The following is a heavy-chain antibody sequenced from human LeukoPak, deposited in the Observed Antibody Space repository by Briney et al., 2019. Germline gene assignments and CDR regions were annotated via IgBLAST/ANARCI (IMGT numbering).Heavy chain of an antibody. J-gene: IGHJ6*03. V-gene: IGHV3-11*01. CDR2: LTSTGKTI. CDR3: ARGLKWPTSYYHMDL. Sequence: GGSLRLSCAASGFSFSDYSMCWIRQAPGKGLEWVSYLTSTGKTIYYSDSVKGRFTISRDNAENSLFLQLNSLRADDTAVYFCARGLKWPTSYYHMDLWGKGTTVTVSS. D-gene: IGHD5-12*01. CDR1: GFSFSDYS.